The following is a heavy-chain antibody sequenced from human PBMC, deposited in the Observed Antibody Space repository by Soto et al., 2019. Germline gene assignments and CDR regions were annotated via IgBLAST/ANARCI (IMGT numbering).Heavy chain of an antibody. CDR2: INPNSGGT. D-gene: IGHD3-10*01. J-gene: IGHJ3*02. Sequence: GASVKVSCKASGYTFTGYYMHWMRQAPGQGLEWMGWINPNSGGTNYAQKFQGWVTMTRDTSISTAYMELSRLRSDDTAVYYCARENYASGSYSLNRVSGNDAFDIWGQGTMVTVSS. CDR1: GYTFTGYY. CDR3: ARENYASGSYSLNRVSGNDAFDI. V-gene: IGHV1-2*04.